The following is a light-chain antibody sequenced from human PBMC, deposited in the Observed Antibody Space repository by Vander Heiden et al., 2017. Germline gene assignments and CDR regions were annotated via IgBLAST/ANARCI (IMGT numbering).Light chain of an antibody. CDR2: WAS. CDR3: QQEDSTPLT. V-gene: IGKV4-1*01. Sequence: DIVMTQSPDSLAVSLGERATINCKSSQSVLYSSNNKNYLAWYQQKPGQPPKLLIYWASTRESGVPDRFSGSGSGTDFTLTISSLQAEDAAVYYCQQEDSTPLTFGGGTKVEIK. J-gene: IGKJ4*01. CDR1: QSVLYSSNNKNY.